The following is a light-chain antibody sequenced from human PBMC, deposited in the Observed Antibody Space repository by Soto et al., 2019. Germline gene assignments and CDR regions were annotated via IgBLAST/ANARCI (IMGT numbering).Light chain of an antibody. CDR1: TNDVGNYNY. Sequence: QSALTQPRSVSGSPGQSVTISCTGTTNDVGNYNYVSWYQQHPSKAPKLMIYDVTKRPSGVPDRFSGSKSGNTASLTISGFKAEDEADYYCCSYAGSYSYVFGTGTKLTVL. J-gene: IGLJ1*01. CDR2: DVT. V-gene: IGLV2-11*01. CDR3: CSYAGSYSYV.